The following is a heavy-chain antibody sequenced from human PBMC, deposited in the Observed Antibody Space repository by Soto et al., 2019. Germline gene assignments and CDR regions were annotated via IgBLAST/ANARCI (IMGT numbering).Heavy chain of an antibody. V-gene: IGHV3-23*01. CDR2: ISGSGGST. J-gene: IGHJ4*02. D-gene: IGHD3-22*01. Sequence: GGSLRLSCAASGFTFSSYAMSWVRQAPGKGLEWVSAISGSGGSTYYADSVKGRFTISRDNSKNTLYLQMNSLRAEDTAVYYCAREYDSSGYYYDADYWGQGTLVTVSS. CDR3: AREYDSSGYYYDADY. CDR1: GFTFSSYA.